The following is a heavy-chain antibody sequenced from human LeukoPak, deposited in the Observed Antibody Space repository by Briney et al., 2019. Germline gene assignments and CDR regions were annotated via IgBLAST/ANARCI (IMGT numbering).Heavy chain of an antibody. CDR3: ARDREVKVVHAHYDAYDM. CDR2: INGSADRI. V-gene: IGHV3-11*01. Sequence: GGSLRLSCAASGFSFYDYYMICLRQAPGKGLEWLSSINGSADRILYADSVKGRFTISRDNAKNSLFLQMDSLRAEDTAVYFCARDREVKVVHAHYDAYDMLGQGTVVTVSS. CDR1: GFSFYDYY. J-gene: IGHJ3*02. D-gene: IGHD3-10*01.